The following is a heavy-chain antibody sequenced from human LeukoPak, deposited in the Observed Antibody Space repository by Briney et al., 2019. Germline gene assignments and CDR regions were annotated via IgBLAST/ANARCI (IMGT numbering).Heavy chain of an antibody. CDR3: ARERSSGSYWGY. D-gene: IGHD1-26*01. V-gene: IGHV1-18*01. CDR1: GYTFTSYG. Sequence: GASVKVSCKASGYTFTSYGISWVRQAPGQGLEWMGWISAYNGNTNYAQKLQGRVTMTRDTSISTAYMELSRLRSDDTAVYYCARERSSGSYWGYWGQGTLVTVSS. CDR2: ISAYNGNT. J-gene: IGHJ4*02.